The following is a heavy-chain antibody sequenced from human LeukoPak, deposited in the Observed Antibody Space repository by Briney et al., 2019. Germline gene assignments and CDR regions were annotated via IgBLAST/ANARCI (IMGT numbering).Heavy chain of an antibody. V-gene: IGHV3-23*01. CDR3: AKDTAMVCVGYGMDV. CDR1: GFTFSSYA. CDR2: ISGSGGST. D-gene: IGHD5-18*01. J-gene: IGHJ6*02. Sequence: GGSLRLSCAASGFTFSSYAMSWLRQDPGKGLEWVSAISGSGGSTYYADSVKGRFTISRDNSKNTLYLQMNSLRAEDTAVYYCAKDTAMVCVGYGMDVWGQGTTVTVSS.